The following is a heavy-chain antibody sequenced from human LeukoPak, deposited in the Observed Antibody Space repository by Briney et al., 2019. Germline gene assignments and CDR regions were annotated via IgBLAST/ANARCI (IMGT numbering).Heavy chain of an antibody. D-gene: IGHD6-19*01. V-gene: IGHV3-73*01. J-gene: IGHJ4*02. CDR1: GFIFSGSD. CDR2: ITTKANNYAT. CDR3: TTYRSGHY. Sequence: GSLRLSCAASGFIFSGSDMHWVRQASGKGLEWVGRITTKANNYATAYGASVKGRFTISRDDSENTAYLQMNSLKTEDTAVYYCTTYRSGHYWGQGTLVTVSS.